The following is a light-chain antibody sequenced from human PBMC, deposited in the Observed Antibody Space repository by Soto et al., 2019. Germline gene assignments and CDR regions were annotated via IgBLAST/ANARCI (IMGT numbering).Light chain of an antibody. CDR1: QSISSW. Sequence: DIQMTQSPSTLSASVGDRVTITCRASQSISSWLAWYQQKPGKAPKLLIYKASSLESGVPSRFSGSGSGTEFTLTIXSLQPDDFATYYCQQYNSYPSFGQGTK. V-gene: IGKV1-5*03. J-gene: IGKJ2*01. CDR2: KAS. CDR3: QQYNSYPS.